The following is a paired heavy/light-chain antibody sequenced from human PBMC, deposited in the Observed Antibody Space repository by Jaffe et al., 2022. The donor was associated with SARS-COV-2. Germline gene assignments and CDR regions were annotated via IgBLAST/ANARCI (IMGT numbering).Heavy chain of an antibody. CDR1: GGSISNYY. V-gene: IGHV4-59*01. Sequence: QVQLQESGPELVKPSETLSLTCTVSGGSISNYYWSWIRQPPGKGLEWIAYIYYSGSTNYNPSLRSRVTVSVDTSKNQFSLKLSSVTAADTAVYYCASTNQWLSWYYWGRGTLVTVSS. J-gene: IGHJ4*02. CDR2: IYYSGST. CDR3: ASTNQWLSWYY. D-gene: IGHD5-12*01.
Light chain of an antibody. V-gene: IGKV3-15*01. Sequence: EIVMTQSPATLSVSPGERATLSCRASQSVSSNLAWYQQKPGQAPRLLIYGASTRATGIPGRFSGSVSGTEFTLTISSLQSDDFAVYYCQQYSSWPLTFGGGTKVEIK. CDR2: GAS. CDR1: QSVSSN. J-gene: IGKJ4*01. CDR3: QQYSSWPLT.